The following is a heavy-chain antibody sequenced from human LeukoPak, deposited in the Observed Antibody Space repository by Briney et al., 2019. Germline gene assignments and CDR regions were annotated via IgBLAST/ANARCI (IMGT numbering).Heavy chain of an antibody. CDR1: GFTFSSYG. Sequence: GRSLRLSCAASGFTFSSYGMHWVRQAPGKGLEWVAVIWYDGSNKYYADSVKGRFTISRDNSKNTLYLQMNSLRAEDTALYYCAKPLGGSYYAPLDYWGQGTLVTVSS. CDR3: AKPLGGSYYAPLDY. CDR2: IWYDGSNK. V-gene: IGHV3-33*06. D-gene: IGHD1-26*01. J-gene: IGHJ4*02.